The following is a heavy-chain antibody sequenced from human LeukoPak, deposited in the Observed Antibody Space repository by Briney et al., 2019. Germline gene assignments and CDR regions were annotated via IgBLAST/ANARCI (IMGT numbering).Heavy chain of an antibody. CDR1: GGSISSGGYY. CDR2: IYYSGST. CDR3: ARAILINDSSGYYSLFFDY. V-gene: IGHV4-31*03. Sequence: SQTLSLTCTVSGGSISSGGYYWSWIRQHPGKGLEWIGYIYYSGSTYYNPSLKSRVTISVDTSKNQFSLKLSSVTAADTAVYYCARAILINDSSGYYSLFFDYWGQGTLVTVSS. J-gene: IGHJ4*02. D-gene: IGHD3-22*01.